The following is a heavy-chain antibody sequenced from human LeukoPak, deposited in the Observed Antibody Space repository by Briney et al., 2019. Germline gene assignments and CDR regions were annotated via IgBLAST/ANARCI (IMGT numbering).Heavy chain of an antibody. CDR2: IIPILGIA. CDR1: GGTFSSYT. D-gene: IGHD6-13*01. J-gene: IGHJ3*02. CDR3: ATDARSSSWYTDAFDI. Sequence: SVKVSCKASGGTFSSYTISWVRQAPGQGLEWMGRIIPILGIANYAQKLQGRVTITADKSTSTAYMELSSLRSEDTAVYYCATDARSSSWYTDAFDIWGQGTMVTVSS. V-gene: IGHV1-69*02.